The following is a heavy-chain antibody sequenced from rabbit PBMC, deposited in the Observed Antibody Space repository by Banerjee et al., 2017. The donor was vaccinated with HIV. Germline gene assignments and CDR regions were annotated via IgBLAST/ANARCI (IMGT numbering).Heavy chain of an antibody. CDR1: GFDFSSNT. Sequence: QEQLVESGGGLVQPEGSLTLTCKASGFDFSSNTMCWVRQAPGKGLEWIGCVNTNSGSAYYASWAKGRFTISKTSSTTVTLQMTSLTAADTATHFCARGPGSSGYDLWGPGTLVTVS. CDR2: VNTNSGSA. V-gene: IGHV1S45*01. D-gene: IGHD1-1*01. CDR3: ARGPGSSGYDL. J-gene: IGHJ6*01.